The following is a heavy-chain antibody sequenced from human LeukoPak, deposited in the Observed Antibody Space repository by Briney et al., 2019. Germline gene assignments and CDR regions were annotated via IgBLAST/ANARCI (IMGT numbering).Heavy chain of an antibody. D-gene: IGHD2-8*01. J-gene: IGHJ4*02. CDR2: IYYSGST. Sequence: PSETLSLTCTVSGGSISSSSYYWGWIRQPPGKGLEWIGSIYYSGSTYYNPSLKSRVTISVDTSKNQFSLKLSSVTAADTAVYYCARRGGVCYGDFLDYWGQGTLVTVSS. CDR3: ARRGGVCYGDFLDY. V-gene: IGHV4-39*01. CDR1: GGSISSSSYY.